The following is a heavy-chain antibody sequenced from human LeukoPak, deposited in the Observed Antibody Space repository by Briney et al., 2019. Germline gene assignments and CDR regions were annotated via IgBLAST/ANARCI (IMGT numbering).Heavy chain of an antibody. CDR1: GFTLSSYE. J-gene: IGHJ4*02. Sequence: GGSLRLSCAASGFTLSSYEMNWVRQAPGKGLEWVSYISRSGSATYYADSVKGRFTISRDNAKNSLYLQMNSLRAEDTAVYYCAREISALGNYFDSWGQGTLVTVSS. V-gene: IGHV3-48*03. CDR2: ISRSGSAT. CDR3: AREISALGNYFDS. D-gene: IGHD7-27*01.